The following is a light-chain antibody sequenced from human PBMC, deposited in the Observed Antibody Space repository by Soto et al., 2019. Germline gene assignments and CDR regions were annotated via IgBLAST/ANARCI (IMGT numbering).Light chain of an antibody. J-gene: IGLJ2*01. Sequence: SVLTQPPSASGTPGQRVTISCSGGGSNIGTNTVNWYRQLPGTAPKLVIFGDNQRPSGVPDRFSGSKSGTSASLAISGLQSEDEADYYCAAWDGSLNNVLFGGGTKVTVL. V-gene: IGLV1-44*01. CDR2: GDN. CDR3: AAWDGSLNNVL. CDR1: GSNIGTNT.